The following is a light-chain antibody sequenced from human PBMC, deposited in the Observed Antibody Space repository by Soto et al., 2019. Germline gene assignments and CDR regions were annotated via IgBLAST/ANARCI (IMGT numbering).Light chain of an antibody. J-gene: IGLJ2*01. CDR1: SANIGINT. V-gene: IGLV1-44*01. CDR2: SNN. Sequence: QSVLTQPPSASGTPGQRVTISCSGTSANIGINTVNWYQQLPGTAPKLLIYSNNQRPSGVPDRFSGSKSGTSASLAISGLQSEDEADYYCAAWDDSLNGPLFGGVTKLSVL. CDR3: AAWDDSLNGPL.